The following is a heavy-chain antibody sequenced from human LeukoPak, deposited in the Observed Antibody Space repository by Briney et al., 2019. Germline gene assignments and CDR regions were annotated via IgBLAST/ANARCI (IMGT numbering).Heavy chain of an antibody. CDR2: ISSSSSYI. CDR3: ATIAAAVGY. CDR1: GFTFSSYS. D-gene: IGHD6-13*01. V-gene: IGHV3-21*01. Sequence: GGSLRLSCAASGFTFSSYSMNWVRQAPGKGLEWVSSISSSSSYIYYADSVKGRFTISRDNAKNSLYLQTNSLRAEDTAVYYCATIAAAVGYWGQGTLVTVSS. J-gene: IGHJ4*02.